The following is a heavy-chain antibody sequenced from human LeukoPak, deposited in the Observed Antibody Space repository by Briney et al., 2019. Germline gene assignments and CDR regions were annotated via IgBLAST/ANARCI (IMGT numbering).Heavy chain of an antibody. Sequence: SETLSLTCTVSGGSISSYYWSWIRQPAGKGLGWIGRIYTSGSTNYNPSLKSRVTMSVDTSKNQFSLKLSSVTAADTAVYYCARDKVVPAAIDLYYMDVWGKGTTVTVSS. D-gene: IGHD2-2*01. CDR1: GGSISSYY. CDR2: IYTSGST. J-gene: IGHJ6*03. CDR3: ARDKVVPAAIDLYYMDV. V-gene: IGHV4-4*07.